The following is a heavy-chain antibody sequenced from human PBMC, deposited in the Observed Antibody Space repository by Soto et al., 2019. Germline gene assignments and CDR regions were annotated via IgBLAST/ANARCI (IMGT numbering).Heavy chain of an antibody. CDR1: GGSISSSSFY. V-gene: IGHV4-39*01. CDR3: ARIIAARPGYYFDS. D-gene: IGHD6-6*01. CDR2: TYYSGST. Sequence: QLQLQESGPGLVKPSETLSLTCTVSGGSISSSSFYWGWIRQPPGKGLEWIGSTYYSGSTDYIPSLQSRVTISVDTSKNQFSLKLSSVTAADTAVYYCARIIAARPGYYFDSWGQGTLVTVSS. J-gene: IGHJ4*02.